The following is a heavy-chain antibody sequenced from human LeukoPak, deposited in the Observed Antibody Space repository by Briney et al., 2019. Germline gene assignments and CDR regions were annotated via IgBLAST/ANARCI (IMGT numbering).Heavy chain of an antibody. CDR2: ISGSSAYI. CDR3: ASVPGETKKRAIDY. CDR1: GFTLNSYL. Sequence: GGSLRLSCAASGFTLNSYLMSWVRQAPGRGLEWVSAISGSSAYIYYADSVKGRFTISRDNAKNSVDLQMNSLRAEDTAVYYCASVPGETKKRAIDYWGQGTLVTVSS. D-gene: IGHD3-10*01. V-gene: IGHV3-21*01. J-gene: IGHJ4*02.